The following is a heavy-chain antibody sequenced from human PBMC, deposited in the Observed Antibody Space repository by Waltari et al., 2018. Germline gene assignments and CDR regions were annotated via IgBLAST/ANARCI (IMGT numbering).Heavy chain of an antibody. CDR1: GSTFRSYS. CDR3: ARVGPYSSSSYFDY. D-gene: IGHD6-6*01. Sequence: VPLVESGVGGVQPGRSLRLSCAASGSTFRSYSMHWVRQAPGKGLEWVAVISYDGSNKYYADSVKGRFTISRDNSKNTLYLQMNSLRAEDTAVYYCARVGPYSSSSYFDYWGQGTLVTVSS. J-gene: IGHJ4*02. CDR2: ISYDGSNK. V-gene: IGHV3-30-3*01.